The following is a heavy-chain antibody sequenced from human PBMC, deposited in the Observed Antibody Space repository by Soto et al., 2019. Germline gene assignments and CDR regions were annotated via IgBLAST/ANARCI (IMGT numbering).Heavy chain of an antibody. CDR2: IDPIDSKT. V-gene: IGHV5-10-1*01. CDR3: ARRIAAAGGYYYYAFDV. Sequence: GESLKISCKGSGYNFDSYWINWVRQTPGKGLEWMGRIDPIDSKTKYSPSLEGHITISVDKSISTTYLQWSSLKASDTAIYYCARRIAAAGGYYYYAFDVWGQGTAVTVSS. D-gene: IGHD6-13*01. J-gene: IGHJ6*02. CDR1: GYNFDSYW.